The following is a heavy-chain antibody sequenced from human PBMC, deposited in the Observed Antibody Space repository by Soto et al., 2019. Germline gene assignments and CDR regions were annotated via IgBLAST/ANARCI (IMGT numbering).Heavy chain of an antibody. CDR1: GDSIISYY. V-gene: IGHV4-59*08. D-gene: IGHD1-1*01. CDR2: IYYSGST. J-gene: IGHJ4*02. CDR3: ARRYGYSFDY. Sequence: LEILSLTCTVSGDSIISYYWSWIRQPPGKGLEWIGYIYYSGSTNYNPSHKSRVNISVDKSKNQFSLKLSSVTFADTAVYYYARRYGYSFDYWGQGILVTVSS.